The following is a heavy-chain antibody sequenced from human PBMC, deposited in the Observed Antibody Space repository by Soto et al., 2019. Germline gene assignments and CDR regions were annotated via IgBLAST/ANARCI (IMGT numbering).Heavy chain of an antibody. J-gene: IGHJ4*02. CDR3: ARAAPQMIVVVIYDY. V-gene: IGHV1-46*01. Sequence: VKVSCKASGYTFTSYYMHWVRQAPGQGLEWMGIINPSGGSTSYAQKFQGRVTMTRDTSTSTVYMELSSLRSEDTAVYYCARAAPQMIVVVIYDYWGQGTLVTVSS. D-gene: IGHD3-22*01. CDR1: GYTFTSYY. CDR2: INPSGGST.